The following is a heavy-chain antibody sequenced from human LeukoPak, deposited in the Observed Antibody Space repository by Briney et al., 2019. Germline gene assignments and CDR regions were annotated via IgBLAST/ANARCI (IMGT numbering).Heavy chain of an antibody. J-gene: IGHJ6*02. V-gene: IGHV3-30-3*01. CDR3: ARRAATSYYYYGMDV. CDR1: GFTFSSYA. D-gene: IGHD2-15*01. CDR2: ISYNGSNK. Sequence: GGSLRLSCAASGFTFSSYAMHWVRQAPGKGLEWVAVISYNGSNKYYADSVKGRFTVSRDNSKNTLYLQMNSLRAEDTAVYHCARRAATSYYYYGMDVWGQGTTVTVSS.